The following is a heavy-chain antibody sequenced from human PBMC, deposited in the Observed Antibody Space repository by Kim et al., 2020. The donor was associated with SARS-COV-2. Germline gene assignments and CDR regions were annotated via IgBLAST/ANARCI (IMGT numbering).Heavy chain of an antibody. CDR3: VWCYDFCSGPSA. CDR1: GFTFSNYW. Sequence: GGSLRLSCAASGFTFSNYWMSWVRQAPGKGLEWVSNIKQDGSEKYYMDSVKGRFTISRDNAKNSLYLQMNSLRAEDTAVYFCVWCYDFCSGPSAWGQGT. CDR2: IKQDGSEK. D-gene: IGHD3-3*01. J-gene: IGHJ5*02. V-gene: IGHV3-7*01.